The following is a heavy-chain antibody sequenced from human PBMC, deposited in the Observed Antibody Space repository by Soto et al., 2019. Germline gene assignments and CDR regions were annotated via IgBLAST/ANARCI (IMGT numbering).Heavy chain of an antibody. CDR1: GVTFTTYA. Sequence: QVRLVQSEAEVKKPGSSVEVSCKASGVTFTTYAYNWVRQAPGRGLEWVGGIVGVSGERRYAQQFQDRVTITADRSTGSTFLALSRLTYEDTAVYYCAILPQSGTYFNYDFWGQGTEVTVSS. D-gene: IGHD1-7*01. V-gene: IGHV1-69*06. J-gene: IGHJ4*02. CDR3: AILPQSGTYFNYDF. CDR2: IVGVSGER.